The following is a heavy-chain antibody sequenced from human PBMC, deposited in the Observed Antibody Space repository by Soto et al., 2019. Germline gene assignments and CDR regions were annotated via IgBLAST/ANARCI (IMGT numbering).Heavy chain of an antibody. CDR3: ARSVAVPGAHIDY. D-gene: IGHD6-19*01. J-gene: IGHJ4*02. CDR1: GDSIQNYL. CDR2: VYYPGST. V-gene: IGHV4-59*01. Sequence: SETLSLTCTVSGDSIQNYLWGWIRQSPGKGLEWLGYVYYPGSTNYSPSLRSRVSISVDTSKNEFSLRLGSVTAADTAVYFCARSVAVPGAHIDYWGQGTQVTVSS.